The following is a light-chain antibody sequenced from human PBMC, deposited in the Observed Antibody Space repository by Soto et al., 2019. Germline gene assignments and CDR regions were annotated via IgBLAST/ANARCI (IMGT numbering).Light chain of an antibody. J-gene: IGKJ4*01. CDR1: QDVSSK. CDR2: DAS. V-gene: IGKV3D-15*01. CDR3: QQYIRWPLT. Sequence: ELAVTQSPATLYVYTGEIFTLSCRTSQDVSSKLAWSQQKAGPAPSLRLYDASPRATGTPARCSGSGAGTEVTLAGSSLQSEDYAVYFCQQYIRWPLTFGGGTKVDIK.